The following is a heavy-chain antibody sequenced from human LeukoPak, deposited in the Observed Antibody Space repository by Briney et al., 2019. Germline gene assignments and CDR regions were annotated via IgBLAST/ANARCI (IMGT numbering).Heavy chain of an antibody. CDR3: ARGPYSSSYVDY. D-gene: IGHD6-13*01. V-gene: IGHV4-59*01. J-gene: IGHJ4*02. Sequence: SETLSLTCTVSGGSISSYYWSWIRQPPGKGLEWIGFIYYSGSTNYNPSLKSRVTISVDTSMNQFSLKLSSVTAADTAVYYCARGPYSSSYVDYWGQGTLVTVSS. CDR1: GGSISSYY. CDR2: IYYSGST.